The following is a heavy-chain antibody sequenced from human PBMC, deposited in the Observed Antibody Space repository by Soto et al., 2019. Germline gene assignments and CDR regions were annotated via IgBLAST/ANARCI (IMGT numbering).Heavy chain of an antibody. CDR1: GYTFTSCA. CDR3: AREPPETPPDY. Sequence: ASVKVSCKASGYTFTSCAMHWVRQAPGQGLEWMGWISAQNGNTNFAQKFRGRVTMTTDTSTSTVYMELRSLKPDDSAVYYCAREPPETPPDYWGQGTLVTVSS. J-gene: IGHJ4*02. V-gene: IGHV1-18*01. CDR2: ISAQNGNT.